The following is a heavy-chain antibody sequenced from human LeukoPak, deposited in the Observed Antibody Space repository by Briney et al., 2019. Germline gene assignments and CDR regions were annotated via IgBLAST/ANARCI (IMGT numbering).Heavy chain of an antibody. CDR3: AREIWYYSQ. J-gene: IGHJ4*02. CDR1: GYTFTDNF. D-gene: IGHD6-13*01. Sequence: GASVKVSCKASGYTFTDNFVHWVRQVPGQGLEWMGWIYPKSGDTNYAQKFEGSVTMTRDTSISTAYLDLSGLRSDDTAVYFCAREIWYYSQWGQGALVTVSS. V-gene: IGHV1-2*02. CDR2: IYPKSGDT.